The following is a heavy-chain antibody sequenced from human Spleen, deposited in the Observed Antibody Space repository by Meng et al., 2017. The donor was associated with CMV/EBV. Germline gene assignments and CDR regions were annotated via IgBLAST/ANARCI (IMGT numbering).Heavy chain of an antibody. CDR2: ISWNSDKI. CDR3: ARLNYYGMDV. CDR1: GFIFDDYA. J-gene: IGHJ6*02. V-gene: IGHV3-9*01. Sequence: GGSLRLSCAASGFIFDDYAMHWVRQAPGKGLEWVTGISWNSDKIGYADSVKGRFTISRDNAKNSLYLQMNSLRAEDTAVYYCARLNYYGMDVWGQGTTVTVSS. D-gene: IGHD3-16*01.